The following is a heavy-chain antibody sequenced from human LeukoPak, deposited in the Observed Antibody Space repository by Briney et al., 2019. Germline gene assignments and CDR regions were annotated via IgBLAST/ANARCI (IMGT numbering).Heavy chain of an antibody. CDR3: AKESDYGGFDY. CDR2: ISGSGGST. V-gene: IGHV3-23*01. CDR1: GFTFSTYW. Sequence: WGSLRLSCAASGFTFSTYWISWVRQVPGKGLEWVSAISGSGGSTYYADSVKGRLTISRDNSKNTLYLQMNSLRAEDTAVYYCAKESDYGGFDYWGQGTLVTVSS. D-gene: IGHD4-23*01. J-gene: IGHJ4*02.